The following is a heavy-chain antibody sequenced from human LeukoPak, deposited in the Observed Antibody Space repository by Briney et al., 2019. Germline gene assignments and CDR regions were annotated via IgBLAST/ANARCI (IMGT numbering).Heavy chain of an antibody. CDR3: ARAGDNTTMVTQ. V-gene: IGHV3-21*01. Sequence: GGSLRLSCAVSGFSFSSYGINWVRQAPGKGLEWVSFISSGSNYIYYADSVKGRFTISRDNAMNSLYLKMNSLRAEDTAVYYCARAGDNTTMVTQWGQGTLVTVSS. CDR1: GFSFSSYG. CDR2: ISSGSNYI. J-gene: IGHJ4*02. D-gene: IGHD5-18*01.